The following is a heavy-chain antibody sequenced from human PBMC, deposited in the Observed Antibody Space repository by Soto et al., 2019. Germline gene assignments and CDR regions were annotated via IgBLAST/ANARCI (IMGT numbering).Heavy chain of an antibody. V-gene: IGHV4-28*03. D-gene: IGHD2-21*02. CDR3: ARDLWGYCGTDCYPLDV. Sequence: PSETLSLTCAVSGYSISSSNWWSWIRQPPGKGLEWIGYMYKTGSTVYNPSFKSRVTISVDTSKNQFSLKLNSVTAADTAVYYCARDLWGYCGTDCYPLDVWGQGTTVTVSS. CDR1: GYSISSSNW. CDR2: MYKTGST. J-gene: IGHJ6*02.